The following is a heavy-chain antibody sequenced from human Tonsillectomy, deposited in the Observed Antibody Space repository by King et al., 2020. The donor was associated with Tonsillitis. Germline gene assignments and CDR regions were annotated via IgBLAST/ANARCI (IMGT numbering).Heavy chain of an antibody. D-gene: IGHD2-2*01. V-gene: IGHV3-23*04. CDR1: GFTFSNYA. CDR3: AKDLVVLTTALFYYYMDV. J-gene: IGHJ6*03. Sequence: DVQLVESGGGLVQPGGSLRLSCAASGFTFSNYAMSWVRQAPGKGLEWVSVISGSGYSTYYSDSVKGRFTISRDNSKNTLHMQMNSLRAEDTAVYYCAKDLVVLTTALFYYYMDVWGKGTTVTVSS. CDR2: ISGSGYST.